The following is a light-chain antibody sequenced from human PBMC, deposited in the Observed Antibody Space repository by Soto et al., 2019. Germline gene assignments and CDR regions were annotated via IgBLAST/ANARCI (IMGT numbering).Light chain of an antibody. CDR2: EVT. CDR1: SRDIGGYNY. CDR3: SSYTSSRTLV. V-gene: IGLV2-14*01. Sequence: QSALAQPASVSVSPGQSITISCTGTSRDIGGYNYVSWYQQYPGTAPKLMIYEVTDRPSGVSNRFSGSKSGNTASLTISGLQADDEAEYYCSSYTSSRTLVFGTGTKVTVL. J-gene: IGLJ1*01.